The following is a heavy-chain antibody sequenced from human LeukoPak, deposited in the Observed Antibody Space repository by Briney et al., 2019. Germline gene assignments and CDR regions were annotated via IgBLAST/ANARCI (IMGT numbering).Heavy chain of an antibody. CDR2: ISGRDTNT. Sequence: GGSLRLSCAASGFTFSSYGMSWVRQAPGKGLEWVSAISGRDTNTYYADSVKGRFIISRDNSKNTLFLQMSSLRTEDTAVYYCASPYSGYDYNFDHWGQGTLVTVSS. J-gene: IGHJ4*02. V-gene: IGHV3-23*01. CDR1: GFTFSSYG. D-gene: IGHD5-12*01. CDR3: ASPYSGYDYNFDH.